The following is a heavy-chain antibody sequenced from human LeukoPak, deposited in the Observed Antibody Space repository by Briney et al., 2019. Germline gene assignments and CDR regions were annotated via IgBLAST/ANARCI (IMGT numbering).Heavy chain of an antibody. Sequence: GGSLRLSSAASGFTFSSYSMNCVRQAPGKGLAWVSYISSSSSTIYYADSVKGRFTISRDNAKNSLYLQMNSLRDGDTAVYYCARFPHYYDSSGYSFWGQGTLVTVSS. V-gene: IGHV3-48*02. CDR3: ARFPHYYDSSGYSF. D-gene: IGHD3-22*01. J-gene: IGHJ4*02. CDR1: GFTFSSYS. CDR2: ISSSSSTI.